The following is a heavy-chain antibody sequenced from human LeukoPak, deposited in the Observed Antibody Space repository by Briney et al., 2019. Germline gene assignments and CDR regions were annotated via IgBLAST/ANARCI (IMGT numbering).Heavy chain of an antibody. CDR1: GGSISSYY. J-gene: IGHJ4*02. Sequence: SETLSLTCTVSGGSISSYYWTWIRQAPGNGLEWIGYIYYTGSTNYNPSLKSRVTISVDTSKNQFSLRLNSVTAADTAVYYCARSGGYSSSWYFDFWGQGTLVTVSS. CDR2: IYYTGST. D-gene: IGHD6-13*01. V-gene: IGHV4-59*08. CDR3: ARSGGYSSSWYFDF.